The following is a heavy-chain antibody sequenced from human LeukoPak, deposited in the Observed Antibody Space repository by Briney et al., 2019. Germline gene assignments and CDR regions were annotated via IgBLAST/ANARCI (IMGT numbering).Heavy chain of an antibody. J-gene: IGHJ4*02. V-gene: IGHV4-38-2*01. CDR3: ARRDFDSSGYLSFYFDY. CDR1: GYSIRSGYH. D-gene: IGHD3-22*01. Sequence: TSETLSLTCAVSGYSIRSGYHWRWIRQPPGNGLEWIGSIYQSGSTYYNPSLKSRVTISVDTSKNQFSLNLSSVTAAGSAVYYCARRDFDSSGYLSFYFDYWGQGTLVTVSS. CDR2: IYQSGST.